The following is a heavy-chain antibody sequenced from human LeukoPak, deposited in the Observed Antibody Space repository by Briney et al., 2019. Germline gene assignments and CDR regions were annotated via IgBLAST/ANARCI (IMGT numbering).Heavy chain of an antibody. CDR3: ASRNSSSWSLFDY. J-gene: IGHJ4*02. CDR2: IYSGGST. CDR1: GFTFSSNY. Sequence: GGSLRLSCAASGFTFSSNYMRWVRQAPGKGLEWVSVIYSGGSTYYADSVKGRFTISRDNSKNTLYLQMNSLRAEDTAVYYCASRNSSSWSLFDYWGQGTLVTVSS. D-gene: IGHD6-13*01. V-gene: IGHV3-53*01.